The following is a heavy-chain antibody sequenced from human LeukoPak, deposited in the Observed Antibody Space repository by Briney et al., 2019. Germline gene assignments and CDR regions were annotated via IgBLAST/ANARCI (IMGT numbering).Heavy chain of an antibody. CDR2: ISAYNGDT. J-gene: IGHJ3*02. CDR3: ARDSGLKDCSGVSCYRAFDI. Sequence: ASVKVSCKASGYTFSNYSISWVRQAPGQGLEWMGWISAYNGDTNYAQKLQGRLTTTTDTSTSTAYMELRSLRSDDTAVYFCARDSGLKDCSGVSCYRAFDIWGQGTMITVSS. D-gene: IGHD2-15*01. CDR1: GYTFSNYS. V-gene: IGHV1-18*01.